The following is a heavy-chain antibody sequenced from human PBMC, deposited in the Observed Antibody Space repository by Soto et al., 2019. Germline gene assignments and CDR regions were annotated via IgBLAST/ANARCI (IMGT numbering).Heavy chain of an antibody. J-gene: IGHJ3*02. V-gene: IGHV3-15*07. CDR1: GFTFTNAW. Sequence: PGGSLRLSCAASGFTFTNAWMNWVRQAPGKGLEWVGRIKSKIDGGTTDYAAPVKGRFTISRDDSKNTLYLQMNSLKTEDTALYYCTTDPYPFQTRINAFDIWGQGTMVTVSS. CDR2: IKSKIDGGTT. CDR3: TTDPYPFQTRINAFDI.